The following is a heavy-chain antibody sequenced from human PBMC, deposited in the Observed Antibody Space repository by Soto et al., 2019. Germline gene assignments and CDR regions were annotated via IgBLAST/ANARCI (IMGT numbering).Heavy chain of an antibody. CDR2: INPHNGDT. CDR3: ARSVSFITPRPDY. CDR1: GYTFTGYY. Sequence: ASVKVSCKASGYTFTGYYMHWVRQAPGQGLEWMGWINPHNGDTNYAQKFQGRVTMTRDTSISTAYMEVSRLRSDDTAAYYCARSVSFITPRPDYWGQGTLVTVSS. D-gene: IGHD6-6*01. J-gene: IGHJ4*02. V-gene: IGHV1-2*02.